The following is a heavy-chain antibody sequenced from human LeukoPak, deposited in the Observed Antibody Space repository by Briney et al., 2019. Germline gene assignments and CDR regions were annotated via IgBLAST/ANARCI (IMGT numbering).Heavy chain of an antibody. V-gene: IGHV4-34*01. D-gene: IGHD3-10*01. CDR2: INHSGST. CDR3: ARARNHAYYYGSGSFDP. Sequence: SETLSLTCAVYGGSFSGYYWSWIRQPPGKGLEWIGEINHSGSTSYNPSLKSRVTISVDTSRNQFSLKLSSVTAADTAVYYCARARNHAYYYGSGSFDPWGQGTLVTVSS. CDR1: GGSFSGYY. J-gene: IGHJ5*02.